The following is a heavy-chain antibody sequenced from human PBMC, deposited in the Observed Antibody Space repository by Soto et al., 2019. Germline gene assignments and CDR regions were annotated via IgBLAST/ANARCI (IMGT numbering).Heavy chain of an antibody. J-gene: IGHJ5*02. Sequence: GGSLRLSCAASGFTFSSYAMSWVRQAPGKGLEWVSAISGSGGSTYYADSVKGRFTISRDNSKNTLYLQMNSLRAEDTAVYYCAKAGVVRGVIPNWFDPWGQGTLVTVSS. CDR1: GFTFSSYA. D-gene: IGHD3-10*01. CDR3: AKAGVVRGVIPNWFDP. CDR2: ISGSGGST. V-gene: IGHV3-23*01.